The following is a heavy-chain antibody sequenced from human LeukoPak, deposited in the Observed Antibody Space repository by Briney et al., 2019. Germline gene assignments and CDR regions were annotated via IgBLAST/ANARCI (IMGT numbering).Heavy chain of an antibody. V-gene: IGHV3-21*06. D-gene: IGHD1-26*01. J-gene: IGHJ4*02. Sequence: PGGSLRLSCEASGFAFSSYSMNWVRQAPGRGPEWVSLISTTSTCIYYADSVKGRFTVSRDNAKNSLYLQMNSLRAEDTAVYYCARGVGATHFDCWSQGTLVTVST. CDR2: ISTTSTCI. CDR3: ARGVGATHFDC. CDR1: GFAFSSYS.